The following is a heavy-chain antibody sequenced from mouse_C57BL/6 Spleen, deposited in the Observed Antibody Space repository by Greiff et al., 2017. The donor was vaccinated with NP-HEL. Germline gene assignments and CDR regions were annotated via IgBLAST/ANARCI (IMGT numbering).Heavy chain of an antibody. CDR1: GYTFTSYW. D-gene: IGHD2-4*01. CDR3: ANRGDYDSYYAMDY. Sequence: QVQLQQPGAELVKPGASVKVSCKASGYTFTSYWMHWVKQRPGQGLEWSGRIHPSDSDTNYNQKFKGKATLTVDKSSSTAYMQLSSLTSEDSAVYYCANRGDYDSYYAMDYWGQGTSVTVSS. J-gene: IGHJ4*01. CDR2: IHPSDSDT. V-gene: IGHV1-74*01.